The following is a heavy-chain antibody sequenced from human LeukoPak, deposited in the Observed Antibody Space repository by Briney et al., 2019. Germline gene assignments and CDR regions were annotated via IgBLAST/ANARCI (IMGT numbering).Heavy chain of an antibody. Sequence: SETLSLTCAVYGGSFSGYYWSWIRQPPGKGLEWIGEINHSGSTNYNPSLKSRVTISVDTSKSQFSLKLSSVTAADTAVYYCARRPHYDFWSGYSLRAFDIWGQGTMVTVSS. CDR1: GGSFSGYY. CDR3: ARRPHYDFWSGYSLRAFDI. D-gene: IGHD3-3*01. V-gene: IGHV4-34*01. CDR2: INHSGST. J-gene: IGHJ3*02.